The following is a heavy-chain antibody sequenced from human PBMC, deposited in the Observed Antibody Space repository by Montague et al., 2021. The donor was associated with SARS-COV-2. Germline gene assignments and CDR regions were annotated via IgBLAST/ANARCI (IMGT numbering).Heavy chain of an antibody. J-gene: IGHJ4*02. D-gene: IGHD3-16*02. CDR2: ISYDGSDK. V-gene: IGHV3-30*04. Sequence: SLRLSCAASGFTFSSYAMHWVRQAPGKGLEWVAVISYDGSDKYYADSVKGRFTISREMNSLRAEDTAVYYCARDNYDYVWGSCRYIYWGQGTLVTVSS. CDR3: ARDNYDYVWGSCRYIY. CDR1: GFTFSSYA.